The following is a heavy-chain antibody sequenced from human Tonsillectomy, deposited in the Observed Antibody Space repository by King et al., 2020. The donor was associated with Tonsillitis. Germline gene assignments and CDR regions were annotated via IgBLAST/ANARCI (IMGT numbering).Heavy chain of an antibody. J-gene: IGHJ4*02. V-gene: IGHV3-23*04. CDR3: AKESTVTRAFEY. CDR1: GFSFSSYA. CDR2: LSGSGGST. D-gene: IGHD4-17*01. Sequence: VQLVESGGDLVQPGGSLRLSCAASGFSFSSYAMSWVRQAPGTGLEWVSSLSGSGGSTNYADSVKGRFTISRDNSENPLYLQMNNLRAEDTAMYYCAKESTVTRAFEYWGAGTLVTVSS.